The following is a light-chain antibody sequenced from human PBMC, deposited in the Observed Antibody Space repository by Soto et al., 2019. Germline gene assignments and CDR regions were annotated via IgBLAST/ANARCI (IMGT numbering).Light chain of an antibody. CDR1: QSISSW. CDR2: KAS. CDR3: QQYNSFPFT. V-gene: IGKV1-5*03. J-gene: IGKJ3*01. Sequence: DILMTQSPSTLSASVGDRVTITCRASQSISSWLAWYQQKPGKAPNLLIYKASSLESGVPSRFSGSGSGTEFTLTISSLQPDDFATYYCQQYNSFPFTFGPGTKVDIK.